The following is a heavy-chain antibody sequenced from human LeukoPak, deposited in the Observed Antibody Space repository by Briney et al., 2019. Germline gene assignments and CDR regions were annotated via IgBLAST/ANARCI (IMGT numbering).Heavy chain of an antibody. J-gene: IGHJ4*02. V-gene: IGHV3-30*14. CDR3: ARGFAYYYDSSGYYFDY. Sequence: GGSLRLSCAASGFTFSSYAMHWVRQALGKGLEWVAVISYDGSNKYYADSVKGRFTISRDNSKNTLYLQMNSLRAEDTAVYYCARGFAYYYDSSGYYFDYWGQGTLVTVSS. D-gene: IGHD3-22*01. CDR2: ISYDGSNK. CDR1: GFTFSSYA.